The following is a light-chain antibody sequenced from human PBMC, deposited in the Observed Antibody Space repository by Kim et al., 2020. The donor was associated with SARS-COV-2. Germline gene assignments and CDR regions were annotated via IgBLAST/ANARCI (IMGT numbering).Light chain of an antibody. V-gene: IGKV4-1*01. J-gene: IGKJ2*01. CDR2: WAS. Sequence: DIVMTQSSDSLAVSLGERATINCKSSQSVLYSSNNKNYLAWYQQKPGQPPKLLIHWASTRESGVPDRFSGSGSGTDFTLTISSLQAEDVAVYYCQQYYGTPYTFGQGTKLEI. CDR1: QSVLYSSNNKNY. CDR3: QQYYGTPYT.